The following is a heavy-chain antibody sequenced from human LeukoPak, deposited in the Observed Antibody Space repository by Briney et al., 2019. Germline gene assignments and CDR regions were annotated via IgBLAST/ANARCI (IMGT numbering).Heavy chain of an antibody. D-gene: IGHD4-17*01. J-gene: IGHJ4*02. CDR2: IIPIFGTA. CDR1: GGTFSSYA. V-gene: IGHV1-69*13. Sequence: SVKVSCKASGGTFSSYAISWVRQAPGQGLEWMGGIIPIFGTANYAQKFQGRVTITADESTSTAYMELSSLRSEDTAVYYCATYGDSEYFFDYWGQGTLVTVSS. CDR3: ATYGDSEYFFDY.